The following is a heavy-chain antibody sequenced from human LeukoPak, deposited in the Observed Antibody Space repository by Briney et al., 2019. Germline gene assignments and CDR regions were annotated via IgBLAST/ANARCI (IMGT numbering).Heavy chain of an antibody. J-gene: IGHJ4*02. CDR3: ATPQLSHYFDY. D-gene: IGHD2/OR15-2a*01. V-gene: IGHV4-39*01. CDR2: IYYSGST. Sequence: PSETLSLTCTVSGGSISSSSYYWGWIRQPPGKGLEWIGSIYYSGSTYYNPSLKSRVTISVDTSKNQFSLKLSSVTAADTAVYYCATPQLSHYFDYWGQRTLVTVS. CDR1: GGSISSSSYY.